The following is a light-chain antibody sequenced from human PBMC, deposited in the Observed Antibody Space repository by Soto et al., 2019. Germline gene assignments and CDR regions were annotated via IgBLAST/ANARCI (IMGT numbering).Light chain of an antibody. CDR1: QSVSSIY. J-gene: IGKJ5*01. V-gene: IGKV3-11*01. CDR2: DAS. Sequence: EIVLTQSPGTLSLSPGERATLSCRASQSVSSIYLAWYQQKPGQAPRLLIYDASNRATGIPARLSGSGSGTDFTLTISSLEPEDFAVYYCQQRSNWPITFGQGTRLEIK. CDR3: QQRSNWPIT.